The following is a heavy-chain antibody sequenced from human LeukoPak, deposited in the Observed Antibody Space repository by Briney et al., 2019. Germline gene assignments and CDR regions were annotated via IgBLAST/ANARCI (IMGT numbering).Heavy chain of an antibody. CDR1: GGSFSGYY. V-gene: IGHV4-34*01. J-gene: IGHJ5*02. CDR2: INHSGST. CDR3: ASRVPLRDWFDP. Sequence: PSETLSLTCAVYGGSFSGYYWSWLRQPPGKALEWIGEINHSGSTNYNPSLKSRVTISVDTSKDQFSLKLSSVTARDPAVYYFASRVPLRDWFDPWGQGTLVTVSS.